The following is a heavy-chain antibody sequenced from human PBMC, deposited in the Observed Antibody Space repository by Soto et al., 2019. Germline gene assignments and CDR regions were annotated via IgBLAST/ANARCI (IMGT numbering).Heavy chain of an antibody. J-gene: IGHJ5*02. D-gene: IGHD3-22*01. CDR2: IIPIFGTA. V-gene: IGHV1-69*13. Sequence: GASVKVSCTASGGTFSSYAISWVRQAPGQGLEWTGGIIPIFGTANYAQKFQGRVTITADESTSTAYMELSSLRSEDTAVYYCARLYYYDSSGYFPWGQGTLVTVSS. CDR3: ARLYYYDSSGYFP. CDR1: GGTFSSYA.